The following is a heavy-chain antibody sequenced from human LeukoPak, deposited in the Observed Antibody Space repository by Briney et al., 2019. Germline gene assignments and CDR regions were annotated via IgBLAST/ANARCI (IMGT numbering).Heavy chain of an antibody. D-gene: IGHD6-19*01. CDR3: ARQRGYSSGWPFDY. CDR1: GYTFTGYY. J-gene: IGHJ4*02. V-gene: IGHV1-2*02. Sequence: ASVKVSCKASGYTFTGYYMHWVRQAPGQGLEWMGWINPNSGGTKYAQKFQGRVTMTRDTSISTGYMELSRLRSDDTAVYYCARQRGYSSGWPFDYWGQGTLVTVSS. CDR2: INPNSGGT.